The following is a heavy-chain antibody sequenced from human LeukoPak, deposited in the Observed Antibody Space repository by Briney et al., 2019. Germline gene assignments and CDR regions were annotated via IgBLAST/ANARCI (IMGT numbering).Heavy chain of an antibody. J-gene: IGHJ6*02. CDR2: IYYSGST. CDR3: ARQGLLRYFWFGMDV. V-gene: IGHV4-39*01. CDR1: GGSISSSSYY. D-gene: IGHD3-9*01. Sequence: SETLSLTCTVSGGSISSSSYYWGWIRQPPRKGLEWIGSIYYSGSTYYNPSLKSRVTISVDTSKNQFSLKLSSVTAADTAVYYCARQGLLRYFWFGMDVWGQGTTVTVSS.